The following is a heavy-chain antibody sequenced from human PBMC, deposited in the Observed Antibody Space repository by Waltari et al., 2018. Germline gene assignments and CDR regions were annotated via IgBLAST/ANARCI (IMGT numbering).Heavy chain of an antibody. CDR1: VGSFSGYY. Sequence: QVQLQQWGAGLLKPSETLSPTFSVYVGSFSGYYWSRTRQPPGKGLEWIGEINHSGSTNYNPSLKSRVTISVDTSKNQFSLKLSSVTAADTAVYYCARVSKWVGTPDYWGQGTLVTVSS. V-gene: IGHV4-34*01. CDR2: INHSGST. CDR3: ARVSKWVGTPDY. J-gene: IGHJ4*02. D-gene: IGHD1-1*01.